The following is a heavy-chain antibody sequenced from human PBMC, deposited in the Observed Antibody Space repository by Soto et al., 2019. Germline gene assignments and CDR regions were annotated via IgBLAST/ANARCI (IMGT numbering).Heavy chain of an antibody. CDR1: VFTFDDNA. CDR2: INWKSDI. CDR3: AISQDRGGRTTFIY. J-gene: IGHJ4*02. D-gene: IGHD3-16*01. Sequence: PRGSLLLSCAFSVFTFDDNAMHWVRQAPEKGLDWVSGINWKSDIGYADSVKGRFTISRDNAENSLYLQMNSLRAEDTALYYCAISQDRGGRTTFIYWGQGTKVTVSS. V-gene: IGHV3-9*01.